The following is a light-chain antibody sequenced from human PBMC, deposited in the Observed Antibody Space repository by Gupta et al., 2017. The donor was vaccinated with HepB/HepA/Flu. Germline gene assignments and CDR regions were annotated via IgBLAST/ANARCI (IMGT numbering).Light chain of an antibody. CDR3: HQRSVWPIT. J-gene: IGKJ5*01. V-gene: IGKV3-11*01. Sequence: EIVLTQSPATLSVSPGERATLSCRASQSVSSYLAWYQQKPGQAPRLLIHDASTRATGIPARVSGSGSGTDFTLTISSLEPEDFAVYFCHQRSVWPITFGQGTRLDIK. CDR2: DAS. CDR1: QSVSSY.